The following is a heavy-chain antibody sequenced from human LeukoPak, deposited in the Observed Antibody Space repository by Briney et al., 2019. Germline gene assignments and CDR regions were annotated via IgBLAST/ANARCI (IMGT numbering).Heavy chain of an antibody. CDR1: GFTFSSYW. D-gene: IGHD3-10*01. CDR3: ARGGGSGSYYPYYFDY. J-gene: IGHJ4*02. CDR2: INSDGTST. Sequence: PGGSLRLSCAASGFTFSSYWMHWVRQAPGKGLVWVSRINSDGTSTSYADSVKGRFTISRDNAKNTLYLQMNSLRAEDTAVYYCARGGGSGSYYPYYFDYWGQGTLVTVSS. V-gene: IGHV3-74*01.